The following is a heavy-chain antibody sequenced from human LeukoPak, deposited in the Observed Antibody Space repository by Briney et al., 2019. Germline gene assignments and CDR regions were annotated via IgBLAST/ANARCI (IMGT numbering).Heavy chain of an antibody. D-gene: IGHD1-26*01. CDR2: ITGSGAAT. CDR3: AKRGTYSEVDS. CDR1: GFTFTAYA. Sequence: GGSLRLSCAASGFTFTAYAMRWDRQAPGKGLEWVSSITGSGAATRYADSVKGRFTISRDNSMNTLYLQMSNLRVDDTAIYYCAKRGTYSEVDSWGQGSLVTVSS. V-gene: IGHV3-23*01. J-gene: IGHJ4*02.